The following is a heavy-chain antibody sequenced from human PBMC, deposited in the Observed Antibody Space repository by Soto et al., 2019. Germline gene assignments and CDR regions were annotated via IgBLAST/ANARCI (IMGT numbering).Heavy chain of an antibody. CDR3: ASDKPEYYGYYYYGMDV. CDR1: GFIFSSYE. D-gene: IGHD3-10*01. CDR2: ISSSGTTI. Sequence: EVQLVESGGGMVQPGGSLRLSCAASGFIFSSYEMNWVRQAPGKGLEWVSFISSSGTTIYNADSVKGRFTISRDNAKNSLYLQMNRLRAEDTAVYYCASDKPEYYGYYYYGMDVWGQGTTVTVSS. V-gene: IGHV3-48*03. J-gene: IGHJ6*02.